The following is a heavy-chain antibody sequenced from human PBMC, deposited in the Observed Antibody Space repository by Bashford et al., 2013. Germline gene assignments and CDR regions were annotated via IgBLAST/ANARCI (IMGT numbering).Heavy chain of an antibody. J-gene: IGHJ3*02. D-gene: IGHD1-26*01. CDR3: ASGIVAAGDDAFDI. Sequence: ASVKVSCKASGYTFTIHGISWVRQAPGQGLEWMGWISGYDGKRNYAQKFQGRVTMTTETPTTTAYMELRSLRYDDTAVYYCASGIVAAGDDAFDIWGQGTMVTVSS. V-gene: IGHV1-18*01. CDR1: GYTFTIHG. CDR2: ISGYDGKR.